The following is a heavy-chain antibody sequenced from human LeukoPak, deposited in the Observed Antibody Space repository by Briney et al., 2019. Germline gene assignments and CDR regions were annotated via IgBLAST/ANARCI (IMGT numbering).Heavy chain of an antibody. CDR1: GGSISSSNW. CDR2: IYHSGST. Sequence: SETLCLTCAVSGGSISSSNWWSWVRQPPGKGLEWIGEIYHSGSTNYNPSLKSRVTISVDKSKNQFSLKLSSVTAADTAVYYCAREARSGYYDSSGTYVYWGQGTLVTVSS. J-gene: IGHJ4*02. V-gene: IGHV4-4*02. D-gene: IGHD3-22*01. CDR3: AREARSGYYDSSGTYVY.